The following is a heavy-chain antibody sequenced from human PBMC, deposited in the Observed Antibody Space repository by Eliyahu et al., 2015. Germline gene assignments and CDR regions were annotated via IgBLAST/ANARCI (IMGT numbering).Heavy chain of an antibody. CDR1: GGSFXGYY. Sequence: QVQLQQWGAGLLKPSETLSLTCAVXGGSFXGYYWSWIRQPPGKGLEWIGEINHSGSTNYXPSLKSRVTISVDTSKNQFSLKLSSVTAADTAVYYCARSPSRVGATAHPWGQGTLVTVSS. V-gene: IGHV4-34*01. J-gene: IGHJ5*02. CDR2: INHSGST. CDR3: ARSPSRVGATAHP. D-gene: IGHD1-26*01.